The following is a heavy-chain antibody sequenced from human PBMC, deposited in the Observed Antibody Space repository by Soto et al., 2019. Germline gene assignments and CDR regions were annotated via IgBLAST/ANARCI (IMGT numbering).Heavy chain of an antibody. J-gene: IGHJ1*01. D-gene: IGHD1-26*01. Sequence: QVQLQESGPGLVKPSETLSLTCTVSGASLSGGSYYWSWIRQSPGKGLEWLAYIYYTGSTKYNPSLKSRLTISVDMSKTQFSRKLTSVTAADTAMYYCARGGVGTTHLPHWGQGTLGSVSS. V-gene: IGHV4-61*01. CDR2: IYYTGST. CDR3: ARGGVGTTHLPH. CDR1: GASLSGGSYY.